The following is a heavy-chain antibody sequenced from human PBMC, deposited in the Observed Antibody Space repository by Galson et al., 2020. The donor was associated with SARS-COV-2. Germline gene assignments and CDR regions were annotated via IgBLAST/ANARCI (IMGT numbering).Heavy chain of an antibody. J-gene: IGHJ4*02. CDR2: INHSGRT. V-gene: IGHV4-34*01. CDR1: GESFSGYY. Sequence: SQASETLSLTCGVSGESFSGYYWSWIRQPPGKGLEWIGDINHSGRTNSNPSLKSRVTISIDTSKNQFSLNLSSVTAADTAMYYCARYIGGLYRVFDSWGQGTLVTVSS. D-gene: IGHD3-10*01. CDR3: ARYIGGLYRVFDS.